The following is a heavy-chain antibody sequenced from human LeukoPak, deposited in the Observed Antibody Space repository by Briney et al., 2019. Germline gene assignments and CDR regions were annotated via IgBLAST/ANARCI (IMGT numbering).Heavy chain of an antibody. CDR1: GGSISGSSYY. V-gene: IGHV4-39*07. D-gene: IGHD6-6*01. Sequence: SETLSLTCTVSGGSISGSSYYWGWIRQPPGKGLEWIGSIYYSGSTYYNPSLKSRVTISVDTSKNQFSLKLSSVTAADTAVYYCAREGIAARPPIYGMDVWGQGTTVTVSS. CDR3: AREGIAARPPIYGMDV. J-gene: IGHJ6*02. CDR2: IYYSGST.